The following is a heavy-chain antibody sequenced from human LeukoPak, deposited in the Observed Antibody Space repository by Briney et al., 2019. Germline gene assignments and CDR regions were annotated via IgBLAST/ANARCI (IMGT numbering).Heavy chain of an antibody. Sequence: GVSLRLSCAASGFTVDSNYMGWVRQAPGKGPEWVSLIYTGGSTYYADSVRGRFTISRDNSKNTLYLQMNSLRPEDTAVYYCARGFGKAAANVFGGYTMDVWGQGTTVTVSS. V-gene: IGHV3-66*02. CDR2: IYTGGST. J-gene: IGHJ6*02. CDR3: ARGFGKAAANVFGGYTMDV. CDR1: GFTVDSNY. D-gene: IGHD6-13*01.